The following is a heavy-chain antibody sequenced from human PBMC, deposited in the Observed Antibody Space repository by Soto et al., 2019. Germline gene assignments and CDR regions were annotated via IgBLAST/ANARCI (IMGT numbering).Heavy chain of an antibody. J-gene: IGHJ6*02. CDR3: AKSTGGTANGMGV. CDR1: GFSFDDYA. D-gene: IGHD2-8*02. Sequence: EVQVVESGGGLVQPGRSLRLSCAASGFSFDDYAMHWVRQAPGKGLEWVSGISWNSGTIGYADAVKGRFTISRDNDKKSMYLQMNSLRAEDTALYYCAKSTGGTANGMGVWGQGTTVTVSS. V-gene: IGHV3-9*01. CDR2: ISWNSGTI.